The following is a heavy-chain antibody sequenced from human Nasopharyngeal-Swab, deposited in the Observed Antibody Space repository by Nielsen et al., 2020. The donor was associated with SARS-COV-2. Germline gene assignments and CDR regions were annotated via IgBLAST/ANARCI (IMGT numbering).Heavy chain of an antibody. D-gene: IGHD6-13*01. CDR2: INHSGST. J-gene: IGHJ5*02. V-gene: IGHV4-34*01. CDR3: ARGGAAAGTGVWWFDP. Sequence: LRLSCAVYGGSFSGYYWSWIRQPPGKGLEWIGEINHSGSTNYNPSLKSRVTISVDTSKNQFSLKLSSVTAADTAVYYCARGGAAAGTGVWWFDPWGQGTLVTVSS. CDR1: GGSFSGYY.